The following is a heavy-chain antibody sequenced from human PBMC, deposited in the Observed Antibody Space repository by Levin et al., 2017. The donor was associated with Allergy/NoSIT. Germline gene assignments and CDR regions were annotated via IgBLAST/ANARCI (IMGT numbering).Heavy chain of an antibody. CDR1: GGTFSTYA. CDR2: IIPAFDTP. CDR3: PRPLVPPRYDYGLDS. V-gene: IGHV1-69*06. Sequence: ASVKVSCKVSGGTFSTYAVSWVRQAPGQGLEWLGGIIPAFDTPNYAQTLEGRVTITADRSTSTAYMELSSLRSEDTALYYCPRPLVPPRYDYGLDSWGQGTLVTVSS. J-gene: IGHJ4*02. D-gene: IGHD4-17*01.